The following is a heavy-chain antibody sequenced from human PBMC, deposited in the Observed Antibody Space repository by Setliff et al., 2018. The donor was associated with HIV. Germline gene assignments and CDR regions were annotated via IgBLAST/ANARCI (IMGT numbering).Heavy chain of an antibody. J-gene: IGHJ3*01. Sequence: SETLSLTCTVSGGSITSFYWNWIRQPAGRGLEWIGRIYTSGSTNYSPSLKSRVSMSVGTSRNQLSLRLTSVTAADTAVYFCARTTILQESFDLWGQGTMVTVSS. CDR1: GGSITSFY. CDR2: IYTSGST. D-gene: IGHD1-1*01. V-gene: IGHV4-4*07. CDR3: ARTTILQESFDL.